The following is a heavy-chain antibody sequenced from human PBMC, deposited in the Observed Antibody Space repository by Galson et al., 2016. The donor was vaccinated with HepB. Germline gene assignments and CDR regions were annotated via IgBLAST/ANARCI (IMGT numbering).Heavy chain of an antibody. J-gene: IGHJ3*01. Sequence: SLRLSCAASGFRFSGYYMIWIRQAPGKGLEWIAYISGSSIYKNYGDSVKGRFTISRDKAKNSVYLQMKNLRVEDTAVYYCARARDGSDPGAFDVWGQGTLVTV. CDR1: GFRFSGYY. D-gene: IGHD3-10*01. V-gene: IGHV3-11*06. CDR2: ISGSSIYK. CDR3: ARARDGSDPGAFDV.